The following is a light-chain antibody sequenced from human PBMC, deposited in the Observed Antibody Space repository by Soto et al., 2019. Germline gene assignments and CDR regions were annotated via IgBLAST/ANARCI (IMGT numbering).Light chain of an antibody. V-gene: IGKV3-20*01. J-gene: IGKJ1*01. CDR3: HHSGNTHGT. CDR1: QTISSRY. CDR2: GAS. Sequence: EIVLSQSPGTLSLSPGERATLSCRASQTISSRYLTWYQQKSGQVPWLLIYGASSRATGIPDRFSGSGSGTDFTLTISRLEPEDVAVYYCHHSGNTHGTFGQGTKVEIK.